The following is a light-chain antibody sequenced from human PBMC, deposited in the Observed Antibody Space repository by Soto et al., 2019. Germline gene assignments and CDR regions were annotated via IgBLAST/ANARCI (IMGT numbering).Light chain of an antibody. CDR1: QSISSW. V-gene: IGKV1-5*03. CDR2: KAS. CDR3: QQFNNYPWT. J-gene: IGKJ1*01. Sequence: DIQMTQSPSTLSASVGDRVTITCRASQSISSWLAWYQQKPGKAPKLLIYKASSLESGVPSRFSGSGSGTDCTLTISSLQPDDFATSYCQQFNNYPWTFGQGTRVEIK.